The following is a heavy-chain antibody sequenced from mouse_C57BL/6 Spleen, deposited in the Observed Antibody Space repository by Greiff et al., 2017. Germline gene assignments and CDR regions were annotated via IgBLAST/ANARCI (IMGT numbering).Heavy chain of an antibody. V-gene: IGHV1-69*01. J-gene: IGHJ2*01. Sequence: VQLQQPGAELGMPGASVKLSCKASGYTFTSYWMHWVKQRPGQGLEWIGEIDPSDSYTNYNQKFKGKSTLTVDKSSSTAYMQLSSLTSEDSAVYYCARWDSSDYFDYWGQGTTLTVSS. D-gene: IGHD3-2*02. CDR2: IDPSDSYT. CDR3: ARWDSSDYFDY. CDR1: GYTFTSYW.